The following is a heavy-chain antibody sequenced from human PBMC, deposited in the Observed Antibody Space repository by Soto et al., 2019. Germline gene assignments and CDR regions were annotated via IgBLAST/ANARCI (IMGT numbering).Heavy chain of an antibody. V-gene: IGHV3-7*01. CDR3: AGGGYNRFDY. D-gene: IGHD1-1*01. CDR2: IKKDGTEK. J-gene: IGHJ4*02. Sequence: EVQLVESGGGSVQPGGSLRLSCAASGFIFSTYWMSWVRQAPGKGLEWVATIKKDGTEKYYVDSVKGRFTISRDNAKNSLALKRNTVRVEDTAVDDCAGGGYNRFDYWGQGMLVTVS. CDR1: GFIFSTYW.